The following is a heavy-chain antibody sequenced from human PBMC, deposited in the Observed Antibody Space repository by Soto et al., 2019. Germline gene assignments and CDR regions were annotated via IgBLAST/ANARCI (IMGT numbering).Heavy chain of an antibody. CDR1: GYTFATYS. Sequence: QVPLVQSGAEVKKPGASVKVSCEASGYTFATYSMHWVRQAPGQRLEWMGWINARNGYIRLSQSFQARVTIARDTSANTAYMELNSLTTEDTAVYYCARGTNPSSFTLDYWGQGTLVTVSS. CDR2: INARNGYI. CDR3: ARGTNPSSFTLDY. V-gene: IGHV1-3*01. J-gene: IGHJ4*02.